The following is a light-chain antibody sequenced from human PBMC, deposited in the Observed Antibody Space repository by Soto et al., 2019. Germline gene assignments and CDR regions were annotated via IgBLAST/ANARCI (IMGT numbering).Light chain of an antibody. V-gene: IGLV2-11*01. Sequence: QSALTQPRSVSGSPGQSVTISCTGTNNDVGGYDYVSWYQQHPGKAPKLMIFDVNKRPSGVPDRFSGSKSGNTASLTISGLQAEDEADYHCCSYAGNYRVVFGGGNKLTVL. CDR1: NNDVGGYDY. CDR2: DVN. CDR3: CSYAGNYRVV. J-gene: IGLJ2*01.